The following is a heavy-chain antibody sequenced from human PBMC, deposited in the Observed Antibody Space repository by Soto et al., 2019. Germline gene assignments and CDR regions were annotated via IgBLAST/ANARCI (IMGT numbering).Heavy chain of an antibody. CDR2: IYYSGST. Sequence: SETLSLTCTVSGGSISSYYWSWIRQPPGKGLEWIGYIYYSGSTNYNPSLKSRVTISVDTSKNQFSLKLSSVTAADTAVYYCAAQRGPFMVRGLSGESFDPWGQGTLVTVSS. J-gene: IGHJ5*02. CDR1: GGSISSYY. CDR3: AAQRGPFMVRGLSGESFDP. V-gene: IGHV4-59*01. D-gene: IGHD3-10*01.